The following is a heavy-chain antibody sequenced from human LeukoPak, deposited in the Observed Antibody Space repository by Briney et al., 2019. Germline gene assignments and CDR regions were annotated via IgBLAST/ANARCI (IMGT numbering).Heavy chain of an antibody. CDR3: ARVIVVVVAALNHAEYFQH. J-gene: IGHJ1*01. D-gene: IGHD2-15*01. Sequence: PSETLSLTCTVSGGSISSSSYYWGWIRQPPGKGLEWIGTIYYSGRTDYNPSLKSRVTISGDTSKNQFSLKLSSVTAADTAVYYCARVIVVVVAALNHAEYFQHWGQGTLVTVSS. CDR1: GGSISSSSYY. CDR2: IYYSGRT. V-gene: IGHV4-39*07.